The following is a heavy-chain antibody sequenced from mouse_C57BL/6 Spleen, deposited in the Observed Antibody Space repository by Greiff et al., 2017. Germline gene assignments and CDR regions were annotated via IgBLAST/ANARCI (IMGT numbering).Heavy chain of an antibody. V-gene: IGHV14-4*01. J-gene: IGHJ3*01. Sequence: EVQLQQSGAELVRPGASVKLSCTASGFNIKDDYMHWVKQRPEQGLEWIGWIDPENGDTGYASKFQGKAPISDDKSSNTAYMQLSRLTSEDTSVYYWTTTAQATAWLAYWGQGTLVTVSA. D-gene: IGHD3-2*02. CDR3: TTTAQATAWLAY. CDR2: IDPENGDT. CDR1: GFNIKDDY.